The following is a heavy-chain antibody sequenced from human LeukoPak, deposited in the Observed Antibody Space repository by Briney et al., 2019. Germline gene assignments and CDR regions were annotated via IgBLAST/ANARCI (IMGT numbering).Heavy chain of an antibody. Sequence: RTGGPLRLSCGACVYPFCSYAMIWVRRARGGGRVWGSTISGGGDSTYSADSVKARFTISRDNSKNTLHLQMNSLRAEDTAVYFCAQDPQPGGSGRYYGFDYWGQGTLVTVSS. D-gene: IGHD3-22*01. J-gene: IGHJ4*02. CDR1: VYPFCSYA. CDR3: AQDPQPGGSGRYYGFDY. V-gene: IGHV3-23*01. CDR2: ISGGGDST.